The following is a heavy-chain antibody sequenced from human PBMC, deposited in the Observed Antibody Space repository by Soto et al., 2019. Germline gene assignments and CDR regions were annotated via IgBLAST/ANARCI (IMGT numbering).Heavy chain of an antibody. Sequence: GASVKVSCKASGGTFSSYTISWVRQAPGQGLEWMGRIIPILGIANYAQKFQGRVTITADKSTSTAYMELSSLRSEDTAVYYCARVPHRYCSSTSCYAGPSYYYYYMDVWGKGTTVTVSS. CDR3: ARVPHRYCSSTSCYAGPSYYYYYMDV. CDR2: IIPILGIA. CDR1: GGTFSSYT. D-gene: IGHD2-2*01. V-gene: IGHV1-69*02. J-gene: IGHJ6*03.